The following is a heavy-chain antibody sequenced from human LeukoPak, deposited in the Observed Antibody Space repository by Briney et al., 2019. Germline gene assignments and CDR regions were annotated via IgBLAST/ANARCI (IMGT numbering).Heavy chain of an antibody. CDR2: IWYDGSNK. V-gene: IGHV3-33*08. J-gene: IGHJ4*02. CDR1: GFTFSDAW. D-gene: IGHD3-9*01. CDR3: ARVRYDILTGYLPPDY. Sequence: GGSLRLSCAASGFTFSDAWMNWVRQAPGKGLEWVAVIWYDGSNKYYADSVKGRFTISRDNSKNTLYLQMNSLRVEDTAVYYCARVRYDILTGYLPPDYWGQGTLVTVSS.